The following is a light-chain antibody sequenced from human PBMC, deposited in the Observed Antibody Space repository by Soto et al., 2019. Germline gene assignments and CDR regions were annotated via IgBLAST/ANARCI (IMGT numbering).Light chain of an antibody. V-gene: IGLV2-14*01. Sequence: QSALTQPASVSGYPGQSITISCTGTSSDVGGYNYVSWYQQHPGKAPKLMISDVSNRPSGVSIRFSGSKSVNTASLTISGLQAEDEADYYCNSYSSSTTLYLFGTGTKLTVL. J-gene: IGLJ1*01. CDR2: DVS. CDR1: SSDVGGYNY. CDR3: NSYSSSTTLYL.